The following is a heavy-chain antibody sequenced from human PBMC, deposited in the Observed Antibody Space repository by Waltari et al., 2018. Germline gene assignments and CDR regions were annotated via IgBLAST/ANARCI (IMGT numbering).Heavy chain of an antibody. CDR2: ISGSGGST. CDR3: AKDRKGYCTNGVCPDWYFYL. Sequence: EVQLLESGGGLVQPGGSLRLSCAASGFNFSSYAMSWVRQAPGKGLEWVSAISGSGGSTYYADAVKGRFTISRDNSKNTLYLQMNSLRAEDTAVYYCAKDRKGYCTNGVCPDWYFYLWGRGTLVTVSS. V-gene: IGHV3-23*01. CDR1: GFNFSSYA. J-gene: IGHJ2*01. D-gene: IGHD2-8*01.